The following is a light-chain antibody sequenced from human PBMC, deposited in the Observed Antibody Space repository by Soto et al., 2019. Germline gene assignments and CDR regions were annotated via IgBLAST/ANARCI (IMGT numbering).Light chain of an antibody. Sequence: EIVLTQSPGTLSLSPGERATLSCRASQSVSSSYLAWYQQKPGQAPRLLIYGASGRAAGIPDRFSGSGSGTDFTVTISRLEPEDFAVYYCQQYGGSPPTFGQGTKVDIK. V-gene: IGKV3-20*01. CDR2: GAS. CDR3: QQYGGSPPT. CDR1: QSVSSSY. J-gene: IGKJ1*01.